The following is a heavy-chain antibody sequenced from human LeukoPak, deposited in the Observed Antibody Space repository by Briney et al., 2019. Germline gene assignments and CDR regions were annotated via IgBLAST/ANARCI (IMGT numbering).Heavy chain of an antibody. CDR1: GYSISSGYY. CDR2: IYHSGST. Sequence: SETLSLTCAVSGYSISSGYYWGWIRPPPGKGLEWIGSIYHSGSTYYNPSLKSRVTISVDTSKNQFSLKLSSVTAADTAVYYCARHVYYGSGKFDPWGQGTLVTVSS. V-gene: IGHV4-38-2*01. J-gene: IGHJ5*02. CDR3: ARHVYYGSGKFDP. D-gene: IGHD3-10*01.